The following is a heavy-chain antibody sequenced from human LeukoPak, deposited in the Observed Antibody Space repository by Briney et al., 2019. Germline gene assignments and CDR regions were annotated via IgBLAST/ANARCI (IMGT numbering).Heavy chain of an antibody. J-gene: IGHJ5*02. Sequence: GSLRLSCAASGFTFSNYNMNWVRQAPGKGLEWIGYIYYSGSTNYNPSLKSRVTISVDTSKNQFSLKLSSVTAADTAVYYCARGQWELRRSVFFDPWGQGTLVTVSS. CDR2: IYYSGST. CDR3: ARGQWELRRSVFFDP. D-gene: IGHD1-26*01. V-gene: IGHV4-59*01. CDR1: GFTFSNYN.